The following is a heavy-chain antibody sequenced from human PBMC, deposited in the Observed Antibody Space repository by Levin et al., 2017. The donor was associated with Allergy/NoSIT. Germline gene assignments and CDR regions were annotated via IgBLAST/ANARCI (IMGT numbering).Heavy chain of an antibody. CDR3: ASPRDCGGDCYFFDF. CDR2: ISGSAVTT. Sequence: GGSLRLSCAASGFTFSSYAMSWVRQAPGKGLEWVSSISGSAVTTYYADSVKGRFTISRDNSKNTLYLQMNSLRAEDTAVYYCASPRDCGGDCYFFDFWGQGTLVTVSS. CDR1: GFTFSSYA. D-gene: IGHD2-21*02. V-gene: IGHV3-23*01. J-gene: IGHJ4*02.